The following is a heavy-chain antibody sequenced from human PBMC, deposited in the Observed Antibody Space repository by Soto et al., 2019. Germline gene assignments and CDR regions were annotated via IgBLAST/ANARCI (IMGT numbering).Heavy chain of an antibody. Sequence: SQTLSLTCAISGDSVSSNSAAWNWIRQSPSRGLEWLGRTYYRSKWYNDYAVSVKSRITINPDTSKNQFSLQLNSVTPEDTAVYYCARDSGSVLERSSSARNWFDPWGQGTLLTVSS. D-gene: IGHD6-6*01. CDR1: GDSVSSNSAA. CDR2: TYYRSKWYN. CDR3: ARDSGSVLERSSSARNWFDP. J-gene: IGHJ5*02. V-gene: IGHV6-1*01.